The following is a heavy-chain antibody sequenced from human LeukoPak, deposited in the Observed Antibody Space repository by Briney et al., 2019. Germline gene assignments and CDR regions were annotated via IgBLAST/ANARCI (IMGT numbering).Heavy chain of an antibody. CDR2: VSRSGTYT. CDR3: ARARGYCSTASCAYYFDY. V-gene: IGHV3-21*04. J-gene: IGHJ4*02. Sequence: GGSLRLSCAASGFSFSTYAMNWVRQAPGKGLEWVSCVSRSGTYTYYADSVKGRFTVSRDNAKDSLYLQMNSLRAEDTAVYYCARARGYCSTASCAYYFDYWGQGTLVTVSS. D-gene: IGHD2-2*03. CDR1: GFSFSTYA.